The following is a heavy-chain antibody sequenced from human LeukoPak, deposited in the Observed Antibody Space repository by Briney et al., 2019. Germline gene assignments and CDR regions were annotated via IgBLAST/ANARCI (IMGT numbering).Heavy chain of an antibody. CDR1: GCSFTTYW. CDR2: IYPGDSDT. J-gene: IGHJ4*02. Sequence: GESLKISCKGSGCSFTTYWIGWVRQMPGKGLEWMGIIYPGDSDTRYSPSFQGRVTISADKSISTAYLQWSSLEASDTAMYYCARQGYSSNWDNFDYWGQGTLVTISS. CDR3: ARQGYSSNWDNFDY. D-gene: IGHD6-13*01. V-gene: IGHV5-51*01.